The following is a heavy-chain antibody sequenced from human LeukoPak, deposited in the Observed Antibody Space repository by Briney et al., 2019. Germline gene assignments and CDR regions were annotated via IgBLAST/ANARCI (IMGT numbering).Heavy chain of an antibody. V-gene: IGHV3-23*01. CDR1: GFTFSRFA. Sequence: PGGSRRLSCSASGFTFSRFAMTWVRQLPGRGLEWVSSISGNGYQTYYADSVKGRFSVSRDNSKNILYLQMDSLRADDSALYYCAKDANYYDSSGYLIPFDYWGQGTLVTVSS. CDR3: AKDANYYDSSGYLIPFDY. CDR2: ISGNGYQT. J-gene: IGHJ4*02. D-gene: IGHD3-22*01.